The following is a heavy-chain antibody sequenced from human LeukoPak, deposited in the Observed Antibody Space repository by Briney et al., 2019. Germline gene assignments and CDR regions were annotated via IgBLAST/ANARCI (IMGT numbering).Heavy chain of an antibody. J-gene: IGHJ4*02. D-gene: IGHD3-3*01. CDR1: GYSISSGYH. V-gene: IGHV4-38-2*02. CDR3: ARGLIYDLWSGYPKYYFDY. Sequence: SETLSLTCTVSGYSISSGYHWGWIRQPPGKGLEWIGSIYHSGSTYYNPSLKSRVTISVDTSKNQFSLKLSSVTAADTAVYYSARGLIYDLWSGYPKYYFDYWGQGTLVTVSS. CDR2: IYHSGST.